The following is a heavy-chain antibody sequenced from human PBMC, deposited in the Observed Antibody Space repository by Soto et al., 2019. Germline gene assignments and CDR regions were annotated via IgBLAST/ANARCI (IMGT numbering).Heavy chain of an antibody. V-gene: IGHV4-34*01. D-gene: IGHD1-7*01. CDR2: INHSGST. Sequence: PSETLSLTCAVYGGSFSGYYWSWIRQPPGKGLEWIGEINHSGSTNYNPSLKSRVTISVDTSKNQFSLKLSSVTAADTAVYYCASEVNWNYSYYFDYWGQGTLVTVS. J-gene: IGHJ4*02. CDR1: GGSFSGYY. CDR3: ASEVNWNYSYYFDY.